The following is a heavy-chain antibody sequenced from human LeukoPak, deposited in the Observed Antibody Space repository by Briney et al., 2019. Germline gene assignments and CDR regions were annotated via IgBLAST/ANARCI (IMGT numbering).Heavy chain of an antibody. CDR2: IIPIFGTA. J-gene: IGHJ4*02. Sequence: SVKVSCKASGGTFSSYAISWVRQAPGQGLEWMGGIIPIFGTANYAQKFQGRVTITADKSTSTAYMELSSLRSENTAVYYCARSRKRGDYGSSCDYWGQGTLVTVSS. V-gene: IGHV1-69*06. CDR1: GGTFSSYA. D-gene: IGHD3-10*01. CDR3: ARSRKRGDYGSSCDY.